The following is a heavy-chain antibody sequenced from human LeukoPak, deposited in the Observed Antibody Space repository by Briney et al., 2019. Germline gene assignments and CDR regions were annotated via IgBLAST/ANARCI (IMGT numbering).Heavy chain of an antibody. CDR1: GFTFSSYA. CDR3: AKASSGWSRGYFDL. Sequence: GGSLRLSYAASGFTFSSYAMSWVRQAPGKGLEWVSAISGSGGSTYYADSVKGRFTISRDNSKNTLYLQMNGLRAEDTAVYYCAKASSGWSRGYFDLWGRGTLVTVSS. J-gene: IGHJ2*01. V-gene: IGHV3-23*01. D-gene: IGHD6-19*01. CDR2: ISGSGGST.